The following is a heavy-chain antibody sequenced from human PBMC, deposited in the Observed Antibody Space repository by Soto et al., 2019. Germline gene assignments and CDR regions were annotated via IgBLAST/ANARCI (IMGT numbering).Heavy chain of an antibody. CDR1: GGTFSSYA. V-gene: IGHV1-69*13. D-gene: IGHD3-3*02. CDR3: ARDKDRQQLGGNYYYILDV. J-gene: IGHJ6*01. CDR2: IMPVFPTP. Sequence: GASVKVSCKASGGTFSSYAINWVRQAPGQGLEWMGGIMPVFPTPDYAQKFQGRVTITADESTSTAYMELSSLRSEDTAVYYCARDKDRQQLGGNYYYILDVWGQGTTVTVSS.